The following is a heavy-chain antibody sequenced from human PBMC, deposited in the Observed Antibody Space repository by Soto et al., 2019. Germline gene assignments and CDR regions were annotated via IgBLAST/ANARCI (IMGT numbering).Heavy chain of an antibody. CDR2: FDPEDGET. CDR1: GYTLTELS. Sequence: VASVKVSCKVSGYTLTELSMHWVRQAPGKGLEWMGGFDPEDGETIYAQKFQGRVTMTEDTSTDTAYMELSSLRSEDTAVYYCATGLRFLEWSRGLDPWGQGTMVTVYS. D-gene: IGHD3-3*01. CDR3: ATGLRFLEWSRGLDP. V-gene: IGHV1-24*01. J-gene: IGHJ5*02.